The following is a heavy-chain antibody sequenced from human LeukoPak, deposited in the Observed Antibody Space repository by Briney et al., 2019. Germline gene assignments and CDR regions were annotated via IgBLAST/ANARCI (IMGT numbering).Heavy chain of an antibody. D-gene: IGHD3-22*01. J-gene: IGHJ4*02. Sequence: PSETLSLTCTVSGDSVSRSSYYWTWLRQPPGKGLEWIGYIYYIGSTNYNPSLRSRLTMSVDTSKNQFSLRLSSVIAADTAVYYCARYYDSTGSFDYWGQGTLVTVSS. CDR3: ARYYDSTGSFDY. V-gene: IGHV4-61*01. CDR2: IYYIGST. CDR1: GDSVSRSSYY.